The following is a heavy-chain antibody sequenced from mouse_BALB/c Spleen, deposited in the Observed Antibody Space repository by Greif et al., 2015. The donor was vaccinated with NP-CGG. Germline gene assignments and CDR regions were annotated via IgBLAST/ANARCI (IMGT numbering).Heavy chain of an antibody. V-gene: IGHV1S81*02. CDR3: ARRGGYAMDY. J-gene: IGHJ4*01. CDR1: GYTFTSYW. Sequence: VQLQQSGAELVKPGASVKLSCKASGYTFTSYWMHWVKQRPGQGLEWIGEINPSNGRTNYNEKFKSKATLTVDKSSSTAYMQLSSLTSEDSAVYYCARRGGYAMDYWGQGTSVTVSS. CDR2: INPSNGRT.